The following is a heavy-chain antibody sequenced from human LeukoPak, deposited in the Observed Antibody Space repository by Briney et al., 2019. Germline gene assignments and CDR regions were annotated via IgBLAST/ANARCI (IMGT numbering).Heavy chain of an antibody. Sequence: GGSLRLSCAASGFTFSNYWMYWVRQAPGKGLVWVAQIKSDGNITNYADSVKGRFTISRDNAKNTLFLQMNSLRAEDTAVYYCGRSGDFWSGSGVAYWGQGTLVTVSS. CDR2: IKSDGNIT. CDR1: GFTFSNYW. D-gene: IGHD3-3*01. CDR3: GRSGDFWSGSGVAY. V-gene: IGHV3-74*01. J-gene: IGHJ4*02.